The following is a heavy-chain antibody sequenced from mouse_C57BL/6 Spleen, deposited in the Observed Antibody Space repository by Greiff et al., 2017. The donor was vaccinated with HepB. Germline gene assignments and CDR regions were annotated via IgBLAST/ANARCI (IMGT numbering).Heavy chain of an antibody. J-gene: IGHJ3*01. CDR3: AREFYDYAWFAY. CDR1: GYTFTDYY. Sequence: EVQLQQSGPELVKPGASVKISCKASGYTFTDYYMNWVKQSHGKSLEWIGDINPNNGGTSYNQKFKGKATLTVDKSSSTAYMELRSLTSEESADYYCAREFYDYAWFAYWGQGTLVTVSA. V-gene: IGHV1-26*01. D-gene: IGHD2-4*01. CDR2: INPNNGGT.